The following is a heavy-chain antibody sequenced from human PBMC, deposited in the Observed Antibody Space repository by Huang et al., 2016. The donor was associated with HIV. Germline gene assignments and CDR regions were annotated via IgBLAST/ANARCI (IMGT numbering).Heavy chain of an antibody. CDR3: VRGCLGGSGSPWCYGMDV. CDR2: SYNTCGT. Sequence: EVQLVESGGGLAQPGGTLRLSGSASGFAFNNYDMHWVRHSTGKGRQGISGSYNTCGTYYATSVRGRFTISRDNAKKSLFLQMNNLRVDDAAVYHCVRGCLGGSGSPWCYGMDVWGQGTTVIVSS. CDR1: GFAFNNYD. J-gene: IGHJ6*02. V-gene: IGHV3-13*02. D-gene: IGHD3-10*01.